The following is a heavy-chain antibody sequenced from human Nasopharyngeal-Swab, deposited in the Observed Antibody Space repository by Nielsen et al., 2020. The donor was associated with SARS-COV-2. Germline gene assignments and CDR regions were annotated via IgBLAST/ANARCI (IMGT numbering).Heavy chain of an antibody. V-gene: IGHV1-69*01. D-gene: IGHD5-12*01. J-gene: IGHJ6*02. Sequence: WVRQAPGQGLEWMGGIIPIFGTANYAQKFQGRVTITADESTSTAYMELSSLRSEDTAVYYCARWGIVATGSYYYYGMDVWGQPPTLTVSS. CDR3: ARWGIVATGSYYYYGMDV. CDR2: IIPIFGTA.